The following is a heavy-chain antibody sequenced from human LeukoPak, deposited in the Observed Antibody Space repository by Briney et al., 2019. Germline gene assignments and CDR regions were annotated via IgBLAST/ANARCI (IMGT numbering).Heavy chain of an antibody. D-gene: IGHD4-17*01. Sequence: PGGSLRLSCVASGFNFSTYWMTWVRQAPGKGLEWVANINQDGSGKYYVDSVKGRFTMSRDNAKNSLYQQMSSLRAEDTAMYYCARDFAVTSDYWGQGTLVTVSS. CDR2: INQDGSGK. CDR3: ARDFAVTSDY. V-gene: IGHV3-7*01. J-gene: IGHJ4*02. CDR1: GFNFSTYW.